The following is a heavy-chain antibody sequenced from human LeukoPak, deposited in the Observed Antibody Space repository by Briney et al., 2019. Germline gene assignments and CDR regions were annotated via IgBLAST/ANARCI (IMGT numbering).Heavy chain of an antibody. CDR2: ISPYTGNT. D-gene: IGHD3-16*02. CDR3: ARDQYDSVWGSYRPYFDL. CDR1: GYTFASYG. J-gene: IGHJ4*02. Sequence: ASVKVSCKASGYTFASYGISWVRQAPGQGLEWMGSISPYTGNTKYAERLQDRVIMTTDTSTRTACMELRSLSSDDTAVFYCARDQYDSVWGSYRPYFDLWGQGTLVTVSS. V-gene: IGHV1-18*01.